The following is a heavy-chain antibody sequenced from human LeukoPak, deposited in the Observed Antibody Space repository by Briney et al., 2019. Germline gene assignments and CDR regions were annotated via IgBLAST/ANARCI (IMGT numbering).Heavy chain of an antibody. CDR2: MKYDGSEK. V-gene: IGHV3-7*01. Sequence: GGSLRLSCAASGFTFSSYWMSWVRQAPGKGLEWVANMKYDGSEKDYVGSVKGRFTISRDNAKNSLYLQMNSLRAEDTAVYYCARDIAAAGLFFDYWGQGTLVTVSS. D-gene: IGHD6-13*01. CDR1: GFTFSSYW. CDR3: ARDIAAAGLFFDY. J-gene: IGHJ4*02.